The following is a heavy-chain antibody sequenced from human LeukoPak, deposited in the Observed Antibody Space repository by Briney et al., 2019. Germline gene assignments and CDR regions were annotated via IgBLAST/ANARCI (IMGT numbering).Heavy chain of an antibody. J-gene: IGHJ5*02. D-gene: IGHD3-10*01. Sequence: SQTLSLTCTVSGGSISSGDYHWKWIRQPPGKGLEWIGFIHDSGSTLYNPSLKSRIIISRDVSRNQFSLQLTSVTAADTAVYYCARGFGSGNYYYGWFDPWGQGALVTVSS. CDR2: IHDSGST. CDR3: ARGFGSGNYYYGWFDP. CDR1: GGSISSGDYH. V-gene: IGHV4-30-4*01.